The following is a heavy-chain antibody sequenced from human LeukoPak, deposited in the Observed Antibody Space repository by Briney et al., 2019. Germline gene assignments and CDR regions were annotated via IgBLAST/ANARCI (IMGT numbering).Heavy chain of an antibody. CDR3: ARQTEQTQNAFDI. V-gene: IGHV5-51*01. Sequence: GESLKISCKGSGYSFTSYWIGWVRQMPGKGLEWMGIIYPGDSGTRYSPSFQGQVTISADKSISTAYLQWSSLKASDTAMYYCARQTEQTQNAFDIWGQGTMVTVSS. CDR1: GYSFTSYW. CDR2: IYPGDSGT. D-gene: IGHD2-21*02. J-gene: IGHJ3*02.